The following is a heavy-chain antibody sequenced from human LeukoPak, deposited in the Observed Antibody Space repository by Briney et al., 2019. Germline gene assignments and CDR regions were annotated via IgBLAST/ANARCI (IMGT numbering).Heavy chain of an antibody. V-gene: IGHV3-30*03. Sequence: GGSLRLSCAASGFTFSSYSMNWVRQAPGKGLEWVAVISYDGSNKYYADSVKGRFTISRDNAKNSLYLQMNSLRAEDTAVYYCASAMLAYCGGDCYPYYFDYWGQGTLVTVSS. CDR1: GFTFSSYS. CDR2: ISYDGSNK. CDR3: ASAMLAYCGGDCYPYYFDY. D-gene: IGHD2-21*02. J-gene: IGHJ4*02.